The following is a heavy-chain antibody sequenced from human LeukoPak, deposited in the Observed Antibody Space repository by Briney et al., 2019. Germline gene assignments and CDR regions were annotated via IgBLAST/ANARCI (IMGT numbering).Heavy chain of an antibody. J-gene: IGHJ6*02. Sequence: GSSVKVSCKASGGTFSSYAISWVRQAPGQGLEWMGGIIPIFGTANYAQKFQGRVTITADESTGTAYMELSSLRSEDTAVYYCARIAVAGTTLLDGMDVWGQGTTVTVSS. CDR1: GGTFSSYA. V-gene: IGHV1-69*13. CDR3: ARIAVAGTTLLDGMDV. D-gene: IGHD6-19*01. CDR2: IIPIFGTA.